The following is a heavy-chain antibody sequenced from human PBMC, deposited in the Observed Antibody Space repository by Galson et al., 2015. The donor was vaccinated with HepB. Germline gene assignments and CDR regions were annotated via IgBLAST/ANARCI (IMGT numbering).Heavy chain of an antibody. Sequence: PALVKPTQTLTLTCTFSGFSLTTAGVGVGWIRQPPGKALEWLALVYWNDNKRYSPSLESRLTMTKDTSKNQVVLRMTNMDPVDTATYYCAHRRGTTIPGAFDIWGQGTLVTVSS. CDR2: VYWNDNK. CDR1: GFSLTTAGVG. J-gene: IGHJ3*02. V-gene: IGHV2-5*01. D-gene: IGHD1/OR15-1a*01. CDR3: AHRRGTTIPGAFDI.